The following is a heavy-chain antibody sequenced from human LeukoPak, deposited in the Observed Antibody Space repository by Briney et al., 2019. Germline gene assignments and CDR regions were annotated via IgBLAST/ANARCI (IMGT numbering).Heavy chain of an antibody. CDR3: AREEVDLRYDSRGNNWFDP. V-gene: IGHV1-8*01. J-gene: IGHJ5*02. CDR2: MNPNSGNT. Sequence: ASVKVSCKASGYTFTSYDINWVRQATGQGLEWMGWMNPNSGNTGYAQKFQGRVTMTRNTSISTAYMELSSLRSEDTAVYYCAREEVDLRYDSRGNNWFDPWGQGTLVTVSS. D-gene: IGHD3-22*01. CDR1: GYTFTSYD.